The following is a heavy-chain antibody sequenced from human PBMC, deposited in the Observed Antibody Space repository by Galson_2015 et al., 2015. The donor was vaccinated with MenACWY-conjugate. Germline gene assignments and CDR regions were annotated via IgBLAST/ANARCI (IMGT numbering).Heavy chain of an antibody. CDR1: GFTFTSSA. Sequence: SVKVSCKASGFTFTSSAMQWVRQARGQRLEWIGWIVVGSGNTNYAQKFQERVTITRDMSTSTAYMELSSLRSEDTAVYYCAAGKDLTDGCNYADYYYYGMDVWGQGTTVTVSS. V-gene: IGHV1-58*02. CDR2: IVVGSGNT. CDR3: AAGKDLTDGCNYADYYYYGMDV. D-gene: IGHD5-24*01. J-gene: IGHJ6*02.